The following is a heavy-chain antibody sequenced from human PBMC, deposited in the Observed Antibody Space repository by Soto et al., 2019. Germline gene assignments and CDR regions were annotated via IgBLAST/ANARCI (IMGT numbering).Heavy chain of an antibody. Sequence: SETLSLTCTVSGGSICSYYRSWIRQPPGKGLEWIGYIYYSGSTNYNPSLKSRVTISVDTSKNQFSLKLSSVTAADTAVYYCARAGYSSYYYYYGMDVWGQGTTVTVSS. CDR1: GGSICSYY. V-gene: IGHV4-59*01. CDR3: ARAGYSSYYYYYGMDV. D-gene: IGHD6-13*01. CDR2: IYYSGST. J-gene: IGHJ6*02.